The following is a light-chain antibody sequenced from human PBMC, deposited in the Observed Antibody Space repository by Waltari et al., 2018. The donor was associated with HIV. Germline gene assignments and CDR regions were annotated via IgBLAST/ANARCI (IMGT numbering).Light chain of an antibody. CDR2: WAS. J-gene: IGKJ1*01. Sequence: DIVMTQSPDSLALSVGEGATINCKSSQTIFYSSKNKNYWAWYQQKPGQTPKLLIYWASTRDSVVPDRFSGSGSVTDFTLTISNLQSEDVAIYFCQQYYSNPPTFGQGTKVEVK. CDR1: QTIFYSSKNKNY. V-gene: IGKV4-1*01. CDR3: QQYYSNPPT.